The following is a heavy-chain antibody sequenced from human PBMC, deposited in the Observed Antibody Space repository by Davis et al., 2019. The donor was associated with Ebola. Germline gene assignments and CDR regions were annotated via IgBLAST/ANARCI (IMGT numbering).Heavy chain of an antibody. CDR3: AKDTSNVWFDV. D-gene: IGHD1-26*01. V-gene: IGHV3-23*01. CDR1: GFIFSSYV. J-gene: IGHJ3*01. CDR2: LGLSADT. Sequence: PGGSLRLSCAASGFIFSSYVMSWVRQAPGKGLEWVSTLGLSADTYYADSVKGRFTISRDNSKNTLHLQMNSLRVEDTAIYYCAKDTSNVWFDVWGPGTMVTVSS.